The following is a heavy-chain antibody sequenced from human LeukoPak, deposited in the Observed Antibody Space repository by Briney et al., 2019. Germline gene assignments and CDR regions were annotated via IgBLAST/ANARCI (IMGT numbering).Heavy chain of an antibody. V-gene: IGHV4-4*02. Sequence: GTLTSTSAVSGDTITSSTRWSWIRQSPEKGLEWIGEIYHSGATNYNPSFKSRVTMSVDKSKKQFALKLSSVTAADTAVYYCASGCHAETPHFDHWGRRALVTVSS. D-gene: IGHD2-8*01. CDR3: ASGCHAETPHFDH. J-gene: IGHJ4*01. CDR1: GDTITSSTR. CDR2: IYHSGAT.